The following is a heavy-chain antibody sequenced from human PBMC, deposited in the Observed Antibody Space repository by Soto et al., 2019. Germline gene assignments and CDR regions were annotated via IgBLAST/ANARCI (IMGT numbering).Heavy chain of an antibody. V-gene: IGHV3-7*01. CDR1: GFTFSSSW. J-gene: IGHJ4*02. CDR2: IKQDGSEK. CDR3: ARTILYSSGWYVWHPSPHFDC. D-gene: IGHD6-19*01. Sequence: GGSLRFSCAASGFTFSSSWLRWVRQAPGKGLEWVANIKQDGSEKYYVDAVKLRFTISRDNAKNSLYLQMNSLRAEDTAVYYCARTILYSSGWYVWHPSPHFDCCGQGTLVTVSS.